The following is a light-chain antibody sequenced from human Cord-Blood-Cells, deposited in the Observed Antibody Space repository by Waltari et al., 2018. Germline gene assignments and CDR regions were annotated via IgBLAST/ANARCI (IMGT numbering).Light chain of an antibody. CDR3: QQYYSTPLT. CDR1: QSVLYSSNNKNY. Sequence: DIMMTQSPDSLAVSLGERATINCKSSQSVLYSSNNKNYLAWYQQKPGQPPKLLIYWASTRVSGVPDRFSGSGSGTDFTLTISSLQAEDVAVYYCQQYYSTPLTFGGGTKVEIK. J-gene: IGKJ4*01. CDR2: WAS. V-gene: IGKV4-1*01.